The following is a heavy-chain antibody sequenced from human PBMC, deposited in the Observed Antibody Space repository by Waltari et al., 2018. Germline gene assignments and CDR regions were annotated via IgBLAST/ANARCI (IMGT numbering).Heavy chain of an antibody. CDR2: IDYSGNT. D-gene: IGHD6-19*01. CDR1: GGSLSRTSYY. J-gene: IGHJ4*02. CDR3: ARGTTMAATAN. V-gene: IGHV4-39*01. Sequence: QLQESGPGLVKPSETLSLRCTVSGGSLSRTSYYWGWIRPSPGKGLEWIGSIDYSGNTYYNPSLKSRVTISVDRSKNQFSLKLSSVTAAETAVYYCARGTTMAATANWGQGTLVTVSS.